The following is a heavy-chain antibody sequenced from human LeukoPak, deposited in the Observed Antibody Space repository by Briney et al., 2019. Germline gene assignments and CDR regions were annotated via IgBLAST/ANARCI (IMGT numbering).Heavy chain of an antibody. CDR1: GNTFTGYY. V-gene: IGHV1-2*02. D-gene: IGHD6-13*01. J-gene: IGHJ4*02. CDR3: ARDHRVYFDY. Sequence: ASVKVSCKASGNTFTGYYMHWVRQAPGQGLEWMGWINPDSGGTNYQGRVTMTRDTSISTAYMELSRLRSDDTAVYYCARDHRVYFDYWGQGTLVTVSS. CDR2: INPDSGGT.